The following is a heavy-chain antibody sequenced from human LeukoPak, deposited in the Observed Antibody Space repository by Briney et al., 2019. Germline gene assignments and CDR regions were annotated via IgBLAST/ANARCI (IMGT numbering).Heavy chain of an antibody. V-gene: IGHV3-30*18. CDR1: GITFGNNW. Sequence: GGSLRLSCAASGITFGNNWMHWVRQAPGKGLEWVAVISYDGSNKYYADSVKGRFTISRDNSKNTLYLQMYSLRAEDTAVYYCAKGLGYCSGGSCYSTLWYWGQGTLVTVSS. D-gene: IGHD2-15*01. CDR3: AKGLGYCSGGSCYSTLWY. CDR2: ISYDGSNK. J-gene: IGHJ4*02.